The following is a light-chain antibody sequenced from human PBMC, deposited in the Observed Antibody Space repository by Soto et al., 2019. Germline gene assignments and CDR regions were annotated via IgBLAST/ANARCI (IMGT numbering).Light chain of an antibody. Sequence: EIVLTQSPGTLSLSQGEGATLSYRASQSVSSSYFAWYQQKPGQAPRLLIYGASSRATGIPDSFSGSGSGTDFTLTISRLEPEDFAVYYCQQYGSSPWTFGQGTKVETK. V-gene: IGKV3-20*01. CDR1: QSVSSSY. J-gene: IGKJ1*01. CDR2: GAS. CDR3: QQYGSSPWT.